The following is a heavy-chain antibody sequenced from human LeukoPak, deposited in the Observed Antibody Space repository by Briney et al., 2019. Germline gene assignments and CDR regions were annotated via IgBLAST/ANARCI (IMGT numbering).Heavy chain of an antibody. CDR1: GYSFTANH. D-gene: IGHD3-22*01. CDR3: VRENYYYDY. CDR2: MYPSSGGT. J-gene: IGHJ4*02. V-gene: IGHV1-2*02. Sequence: ASAKVSCKASGYSFTANHLHWVRQAPGQGLEWLGKMYPSSGGTEYARNFQGRVTMTRDTSISTAYMELNSLQSDDTAIYYCVRENYYYDYWGQGTLVTVSS.